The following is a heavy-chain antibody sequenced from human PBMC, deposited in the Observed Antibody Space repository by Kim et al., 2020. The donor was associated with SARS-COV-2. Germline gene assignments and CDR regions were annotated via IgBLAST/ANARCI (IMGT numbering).Heavy chain of an antibody. CDR1: GYTFTSYY. CDR2: INPSGGST. CDR3: ARGYCSGGSCPFFDY. V-gene: IGHV1-46*01. Sequence: ASVKVSCKASGYTFTSYYMHWVRQAPGQGLEWMGIINPSGGSTSYAQKFQGRVTMTRDTSTSTVYMELSSLRSEDTAVYYCARGYCSGGSCPFFDYWGQGTLVTVSS. J-gene: IGHJ4*02. D-gene: IGHD2-15*01.